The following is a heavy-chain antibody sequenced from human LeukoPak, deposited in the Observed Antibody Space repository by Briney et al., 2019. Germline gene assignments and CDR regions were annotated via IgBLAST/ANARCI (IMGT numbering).Heavy chain of an antibody. J-gene: IGHJ4*02. V-gene: IGHV3-7*04. Sequence: GGSLRLSCAGSGFTFSNYGINWVRQAPGKGLEWVANMRVDGTDIHYVDSVKGRFTISSDNARNSLYLQMNTLRAEDTAVYYCARGRGWTYDSWGRGTLVTVSS. CDR1: GFTFSNYG. CDR2: MRVDGTDI. CDR3: ARGRGWTYDS. D-gene: IGHD3/OR15-3a*01.